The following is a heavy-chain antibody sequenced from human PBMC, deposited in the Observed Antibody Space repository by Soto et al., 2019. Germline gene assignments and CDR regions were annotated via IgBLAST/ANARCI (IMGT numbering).Heavy chain of an antibody. V-gene: IGHV1-18*01. J-gene: IGHJ6*02. D-gene: IGHD6-13*01. CDR3: ARLGWQQLVKNYGMDV. CDR1: GYTFTSYG. Sequence: ASVKASCKASGYTFTSYGISWVRQAPGQGLEWMGWISAYNGNTNYAQKLQGRVTMTTDTSTSTAYMELRSLRSDDTAVYYCARLGWQQLVKNYGMDVWGQGTTVTVSS. CDR2: ISAYNGNT.